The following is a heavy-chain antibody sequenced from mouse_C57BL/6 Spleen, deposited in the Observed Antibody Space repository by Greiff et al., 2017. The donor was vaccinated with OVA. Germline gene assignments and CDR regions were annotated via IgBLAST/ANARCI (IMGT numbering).Heavy chain of an antibody. J-gene: IGHJ4*01. CDR2: IYPGDGDT. CDR3: ARGGRRDSSGYYYAMDY. D-gene: IGHD3-2*02. V-gene: IGHV1-80*01. Sequence: VKLVESGAELVKPGASVKISCKASGYAFSSYWMNWVKQRPGKGLEWIGQIYPGDGDTNYNGKFKGKATLTADKSSSTAYMQLSSLTSEDSAVYFCARGGRRDSSGYYYAMDYWGQGTSVTVSS. CDR1: GYAFSSYW.